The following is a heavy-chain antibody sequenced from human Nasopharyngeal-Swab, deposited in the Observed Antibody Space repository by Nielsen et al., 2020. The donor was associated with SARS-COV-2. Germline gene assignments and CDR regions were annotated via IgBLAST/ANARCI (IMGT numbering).Heavy chain of an antibody. J-gene: IGHJ4*02. D-gene: IGHD2/OR15-2a*01. Sequence: ASVKVSCKASGYTFSSYYMHWVRQAPGQGLEWMGMINPSGGSTFYAQRLQGRVTMSRDTSTSTVYMDVSSLRFEDTAVYYCARAASMALDYWGQGTLVTVSS. CDR2: INPSGGST. V-gene: IGHV1-46*04. CDR1: GYTFSSYY. CDR3: ARAASMALDY.